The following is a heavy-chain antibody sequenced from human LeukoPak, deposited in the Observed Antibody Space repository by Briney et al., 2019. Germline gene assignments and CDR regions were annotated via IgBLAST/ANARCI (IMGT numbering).Heavy chain of an antibody. CDR1: GYTFTSYG. J-gene: IGHJ4*02. CDR3: ARGGSYDSSGYYRYYFDY. V-gene: IGHV1-18*01. Sequence: ASVKVSFKASGYTFTSYGISWVRQAPGQGLEWMGWISAYNGNTNYAQKLQGRVTMTTDTSTSTAYMELRSLRSEDTAVYYCARGGSYDSSGYYRYYFDYWGQGTLVTVSS. D-gene: IGHD3-22*01. CDR2: ISAYNGNT.